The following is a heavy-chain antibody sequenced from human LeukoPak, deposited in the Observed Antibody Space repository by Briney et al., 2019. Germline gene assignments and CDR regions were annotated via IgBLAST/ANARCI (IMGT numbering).Heavy chain of an antibody. V-gene: IGHV1-69*05. Sequence: SVKVSCKASGGTFSSYAISWVRQAPGQGLEWMGGIIPIFGTANYAQKFQGRVTITTDESTSTAYMELSSLRSEDAAVYYCARDYYGSGSTRYYYYMDVWGKGTTVTVSS. CDR1: GGTFSSYA. CDR3: ARDYYGSGSTRYYYYMDV. D-gene: IGHD3-10*01. CDR2: IIPIFGTA. J-gene: IGHJ6*03.